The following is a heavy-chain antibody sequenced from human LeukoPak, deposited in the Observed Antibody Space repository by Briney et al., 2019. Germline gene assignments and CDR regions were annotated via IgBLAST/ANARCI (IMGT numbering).Heavy chain of an antibody. J-gene: IGHJ5*02. CDR3: ARYDRTPNWFDP. CDR2: IYYSGSP. V-gene: IGHV4-39*07. D-gene: IGHD3-22*01. CDR1: GGSISSSSYY. Sequence: SETLSLTCTVSGGSISSSSYYWGWTRQPPGKGLEWIGSIYYSGSPYYNPSLKSRVTISVDTSKNQFSLKLSSVTAADTAVYYCARYDRTPNWFDPWGQGTLVTVSS.